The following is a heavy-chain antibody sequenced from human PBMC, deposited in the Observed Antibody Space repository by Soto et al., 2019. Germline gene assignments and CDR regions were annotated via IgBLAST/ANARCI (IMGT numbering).Heavy chain of an antibody. CDR1: VFTFSSYW. D-gene: IGHD6-19*01. CDR2: INTDGSTT. V-gene: IGHV3-74*01. CDR3: ARVAVAGTTFDY. J-gene: IGHJ4*02. Sequence: GGSLRLSCAASVFTFSSYWMHWVRQAPGRGLVWVSRINTDGSTTTYADSVKGRFTISRDNAKNTLYLQMNSLRAEDTAVYYCARVAVAGTTFDYWGQGILVTVSS.